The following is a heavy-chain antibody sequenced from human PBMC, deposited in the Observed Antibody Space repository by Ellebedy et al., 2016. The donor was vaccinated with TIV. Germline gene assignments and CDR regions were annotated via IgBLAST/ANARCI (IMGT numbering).Heavy chain of an antibody. Sequence: GESLKISCAASGFTFSSYWMSWVRQAPGKGLEWVANIKQDGSEKYYVDSVKGRFTISRDNAKNSLYLQMNSLRAEDTAVYYCARDRYSSSSDLGWFNPWGQGTLVTVSS. CDR2: IKQDGSEK. CDR3: ARDRYSSSSDLGWFNP. V-gene: IGHV3-7*01. J-gene: IGHJ5*02. CDR1: GFTFSSYW. D-gene: IGHD6-13*01.